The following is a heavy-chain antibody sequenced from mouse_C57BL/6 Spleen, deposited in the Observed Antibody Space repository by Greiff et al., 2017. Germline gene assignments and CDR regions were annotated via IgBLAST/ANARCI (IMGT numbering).Heavy chain of an antibody. Sequence: QVQLQQSGPELVKPGASVKISCKASGYAFSSSWMNWVKQRPGTGLEWIGRIYPGTGNTNYNGTFKGKATLTADNSSSTAYMQLSSLTSEDSAVYLCAVPIYYYDCSDYWGQGTTLTVSS. CDR3: AVPIYYYDCSDY. CDR1: GYAFSSSW. CDR2: IYPGTGNT. D-gene: IGHD1-1*01. J-gene: IGHJ2*01. V-gene: IGHV1-82*01.